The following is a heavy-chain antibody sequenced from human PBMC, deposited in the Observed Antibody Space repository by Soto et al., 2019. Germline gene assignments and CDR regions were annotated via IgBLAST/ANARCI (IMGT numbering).Heavy chain of an antibody. V-gene: IGHV1-18*01. D-gene: IGHD2-8*01. CDR3: AMVDVYVTPSPQDV. CDR1: GYSFTRYG. CDR2: INAYNGNT. J-gene: IGHJ6*02. Sequence: QVQLVQSGAEVKNPGASVKVSCKASGYSFTRYGIGWARQAPGQGLEWMGWINAYNGNTNYAQNHQGRLTLTTDTSTTTAYMALRSLRSNDTAIYYCAMVDVYVTPSPQDVWGQGTTVTVSS.